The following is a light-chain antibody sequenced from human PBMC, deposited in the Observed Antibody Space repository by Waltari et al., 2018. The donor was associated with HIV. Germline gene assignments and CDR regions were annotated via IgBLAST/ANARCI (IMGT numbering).Light chain of an antibody. V-gene: IGLV3-25*03. J-gene: IGLJ2*01. CDR3: HSADTTVL. Sequence: SHELTQPPSVAVSPGQTARITCSGDALTKQYTNWYQQKPGQAPVMGMYKDTERPSGIPERYSGSSSGTTVTLTISGVQAEDEADYYCHSADTTVLFGGGTKLTVL. CDR2: KDT. CDR1: ALTKQY.